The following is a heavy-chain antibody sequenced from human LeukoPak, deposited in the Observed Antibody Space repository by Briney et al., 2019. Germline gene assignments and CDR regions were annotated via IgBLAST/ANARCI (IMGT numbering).Heavy chain of an antibody. CDR3: ARGRIAAAAFDI. Sequence: PGGSLRLSCAASGFTFSTFAMIWVRQPPGKGLEWVSSISSSSSYIYYADSVKGRFTISRDNAKNSLYLQMNSLRAEDTAVYYCARGRIAAAAFDIWGQGTMVTVSS. CDR2: ISSSSSYI. D-gene: IGHD6-13*01. J-gene: IGHJ3*02. CDR1: GFTFSTFA. V-gene: IGHV3-21*01.